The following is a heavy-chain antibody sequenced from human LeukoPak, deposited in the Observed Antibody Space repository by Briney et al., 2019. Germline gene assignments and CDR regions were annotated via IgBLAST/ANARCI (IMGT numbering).Heavy chain of an antibody. V-gene: IGHV5-51*01. Sequence: GESLKISCKGSGYSFTSYWIGWVRQMPGKGLEWMGIIYPGDSDTRYSPSFQGQVTISADKSISTAYLQWSSLKASDTAMYYCAGHTMYSSSWSLTYYFDYWGQGTLVTVSS. CDR3: AGHTMYSSSWSLTYYFDY. CDR2: IYPGDSDT. D-gene: IGHD6-13*01. CDR1: GYSFTSYW. J-gene: IGHJ4*02.